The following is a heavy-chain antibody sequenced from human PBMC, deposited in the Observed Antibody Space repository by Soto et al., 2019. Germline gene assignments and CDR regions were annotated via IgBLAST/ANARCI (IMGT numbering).Heavy chain of an antibody. D-gene: IGHD4-17*01. CDR2: IKQDGSEK. J-gene: IGHJ6*03. CDR1: GFTFSSYW. Sequence: GGSLRLSCAASGFTFSSYWMSWVRQAPGKGLEWVANIKQDGSEKYYVDSVKGRFTISRGNAKNSLYLQMNSLRAEDTAVYYCARDLEGDYGDYVDYYYYMDVWGKGTTVTVSS. V-gene: IGHV3-7*01. CDR3: ARDLEGDYGDYVDYYYYMDV.